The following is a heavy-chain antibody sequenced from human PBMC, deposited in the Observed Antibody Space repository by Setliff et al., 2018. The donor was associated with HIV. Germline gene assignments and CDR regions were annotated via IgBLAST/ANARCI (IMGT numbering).Heavy chain of an antibody. D-gene: IGHD3-10*01. CDR3: ARHPRSKQSGFDY. Sequence: SETLSLTCTVSDASISNYHWSWIRQPPGKGLEWIGSIYYSGSTYYNPSLKSRVTISVDTSKNQFSLKLSSVTAADTAVYYCARHPRSKQSGFDYWGQGTLVTVSS. CDR2: IYYSGST. CDR1: DASISNYH. V-gene: IGHV4-59*05. J-gene: IGHJ4*02.